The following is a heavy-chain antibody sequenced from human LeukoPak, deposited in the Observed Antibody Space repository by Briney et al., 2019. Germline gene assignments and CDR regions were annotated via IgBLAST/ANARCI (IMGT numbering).Heavy chain of an antibody. Sequence: ASVKVSCKASGYTFTSYGISWVRQAPGQGLEWMGWISAYNGNTNYAQKLQGRVTMTTDTSTSTAYMELRSLRSDDTAVYYCARDGASDYGGNSDSADYWGQGTLVTVSS. CDR1: GYTFTSYG. CDR2: ISAYNGNT. D-gene: IGHD4-23*01. V-gene: IGHV1-18*01. CDR3: ARDGASDYGGNSDSADY. J-gene: IGHJ4*02.